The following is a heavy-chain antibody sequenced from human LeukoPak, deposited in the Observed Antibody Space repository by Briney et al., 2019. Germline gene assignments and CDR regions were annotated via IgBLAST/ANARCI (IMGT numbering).Heavy chain of an antibody. Sequence: SETLSLTCTVSGGSISSSSYYWGWIRQPPGKGLEWIGSIYHSGSTYYNPSLKSRVTISVDTSKNQFSLKLSSVTAADTAVYYCATIGGGYDILTGYPDDAFDIWGQGTMVTVSS. D-gene: IGHD3-9*01. J-gene: IGHJ3*02. V-gene: IGHV4-39*07. CDR1: GGSISSSSYY. CDR2: IYHSGST. CDR3: ATIGGGYDILTGYPDDAFDI.